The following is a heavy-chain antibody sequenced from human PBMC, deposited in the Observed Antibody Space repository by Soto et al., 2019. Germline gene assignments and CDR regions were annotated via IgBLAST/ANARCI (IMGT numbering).Heavy chain of an antibody. CDR1: GFTFSNAW. J-gene: IGHJ4*02. V-gene: IGHV3-15*07. CDR2: IKSKTDGGTT. Sequence: EVQLVESGGGLVKPGGSLRLSCAASGFTFSNAWMNWVRQAPGKGLEWVGRIKSKTDGGTTDYAAPVKGRFTISRDDSRDTLYLQMNSLKTEDTAVYYCTTAVKAATNSIYWGQGTLVTVSS. CDR3: TTAVKAATNSIY. D-gene: IGHD6-13*01.